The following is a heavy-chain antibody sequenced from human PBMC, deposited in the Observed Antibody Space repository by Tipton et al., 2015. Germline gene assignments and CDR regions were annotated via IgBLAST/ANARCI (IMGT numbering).Heavy chain of an antibody. CDR3: TRVWEDGYNYEAAFDY. CDR1: GFSFDDYA. V-gene: IGHV3-9*01. J-gene: IGHJ4*02. Sequence: SLRLSCAASGFSFDDYAMHWVRQAPGKGLEWVSSISWNSGSIAYADSVKGRFTISRDSAKNSLYLQMNSLRAEDTAFYYCTRVWEDGYNYEAAFDYWGQGTPVTVSS. D-gene: IGHD5-24*01. CDR2: ISWNSGSI.